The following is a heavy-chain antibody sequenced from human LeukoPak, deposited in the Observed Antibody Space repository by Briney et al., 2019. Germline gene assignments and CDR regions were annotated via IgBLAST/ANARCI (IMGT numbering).Heavy chain of an antibody. D-gene: IGHD2/OR15-2a*01. V-gene: IGHV3-7*01. J-gene: IGHJ6*02. Sequence: QPGGSLRLSCAASGFTFSSYWMSWVRQAPGKGLEWVANIKQDGSEKYYVDSVKGRFTISRDNAKNSLYLQMNSLRAEDTAVYYCARDSNDYFYYYYGRDVWGQGTTVTVSS. CDR3: ARDSNDYFYYYYGRDV. CDR2: IKQDGSEK. CDR1: GFTFSSYW.